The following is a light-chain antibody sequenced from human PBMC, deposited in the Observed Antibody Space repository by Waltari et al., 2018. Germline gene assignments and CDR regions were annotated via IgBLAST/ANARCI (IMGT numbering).Light chain of an antibody. Sequence: QSALTQPASVSGSPGQSITISCSGSSSDVGAYNYVSWYHQHPGKPPNPIISEVSNLPSGVSKRFSGSKSGDTVSLTISGLQAEDEADYYCSAFTTTNSWLFGGGTKVTVL. J-gene: IGLJ3*02. CDR1: SSDVGAYNY. V-gene: IGLV2-14*01. CDR2: EVS. CDR3: SAFTTTNSWL.